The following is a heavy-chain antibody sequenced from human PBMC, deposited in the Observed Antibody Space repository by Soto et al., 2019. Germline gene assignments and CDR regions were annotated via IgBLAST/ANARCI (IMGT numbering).Heavy chain of an antibody. J-gene: IGHJ6*02. CDR1: VASIRSHY. CDR3: ASSAGHPGDFFYYNGMDV. Sequence: SESLSLTCSVSVASIRSHYWRWIRQPPGKGLEWIGYVYTSDYTRYSSSLKSRVTISVDTSKSQFYLRLNSVTAADTAVYYCASSAGHPGDFFYYNGMDVWGQGTTVTVYS. CDR2: VYTSDYT. D-gene: IGHD3-10*01. V-gene: IGHV4-59*11.